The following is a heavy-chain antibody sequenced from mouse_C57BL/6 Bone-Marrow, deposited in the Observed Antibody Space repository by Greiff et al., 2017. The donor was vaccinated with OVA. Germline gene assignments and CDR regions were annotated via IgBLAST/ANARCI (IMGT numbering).Heavy chain of an antibody. J-gene: IGHJ3*01. CDR3: AAYYCNYFLFAY. CDR1: GYTFTSYW. Sequence: QVQLQQPGAELVKPGASVKVSCKASGYTFTSYWMHWVKQRPGQGLEWIGRIHPSDSDTNYNQKFKGKATLTVDKSSSTAYMQLSSLTSEDSAVYYCAAYYCNYFLFAYWGQGTLGTVSA. CDR2: IHPSDSDT. V-gene: IGHV1-74*01. D-gene: IGHD2-10*01.